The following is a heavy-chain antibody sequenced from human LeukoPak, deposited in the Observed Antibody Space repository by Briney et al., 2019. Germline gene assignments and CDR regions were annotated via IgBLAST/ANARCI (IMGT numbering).Heavy chain of an antibody. D-gene: IGHD3-16*01. CDR3: ARNHLGLGL. J-gene: IGHJ4*02. CDR1: GYTFTTYE. Sequence: GASVKVSCKASGYTFTTYEIIWVRQAPGQGLEWMGWINTRNGNANYAHQLQGRVTMTTDTSTSTSYMELASLIFDDTAIYYCARNHLGLGLWGQGTPVTVSS. CDR2: INTRNGNA. V-gene: IGHV1-18*01.